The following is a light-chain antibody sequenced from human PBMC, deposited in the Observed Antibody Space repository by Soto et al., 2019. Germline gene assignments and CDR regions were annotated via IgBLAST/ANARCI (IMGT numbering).Light chain of an antibody. J-gene: IGKJ5*01. Sequence: DIVMTQSPDSLAVSLGERATINCKSSQSVLYSSNNKNYLAWYQQKPAQPPKLLIYWASTRESGVPDRFSGRGSGTDFTLTISSLQAEDVAVYYCQQYYSSPPITFGQGTRLEIK. CDR3: QQYYSSPPIT. V-gene: IGKV4-1*01. CDR1: QSVLYSSNNKNY. CDR2: WAS.